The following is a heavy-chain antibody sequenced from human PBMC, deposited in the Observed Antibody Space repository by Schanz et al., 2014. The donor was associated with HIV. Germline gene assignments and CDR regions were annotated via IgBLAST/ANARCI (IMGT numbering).Heavy chain of an antibody. CDR3: AKDHLPYGVDS. Sequence: QVQLVESGGGMVLPGTSLRLSCAASGGTFSAHAFHWVRQAPGRGLEWVALISHDGSNKYYADSVKGRFTVSRDNSKKALYLQMNSLRAEDTGIYYCAKDHLPYGVDSWGQGTLVTVSS. D-gene: IGHD2-21*01. CDR1: GGTFSAHA. V-gene: IGHV3-30*18. J-gene: IGHJ4*02. CDR2: ISHDGSNK.